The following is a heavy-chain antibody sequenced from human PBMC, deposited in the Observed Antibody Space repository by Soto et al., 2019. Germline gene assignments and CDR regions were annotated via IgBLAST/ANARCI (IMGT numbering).Heavy chain of an antibody. D-gene: IGHD3-3*01. V-gene: IGHV1-8*01. Sequence: QVQLVQSGAEVKKPGASVKVSCKASGYTFTSYDINWVRQATGQGLEWMGWMNPNSGNTGYAQKFQGRVTMTRNTSISTAYMELSSLRSEDTAVYYCARACDLPITIFGVVIPDYYYYYMDVWGKGTTVTVSS. CDR1: GYTFTSYD. CDR3: ARACDLPITIFGVVIPDYYYYYMDV. J-gene: IGHJ6*03. CDR2: MNPNSGNT.